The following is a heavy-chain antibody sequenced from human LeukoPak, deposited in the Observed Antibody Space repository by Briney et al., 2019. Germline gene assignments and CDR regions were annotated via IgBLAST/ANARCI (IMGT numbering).Heavy chain of an antibody. CDR3: ASPYYDSSGYYPEHDAFDI. CDR2: IYHSGST. D-gene: IGHD3-22*01. CDR1: GGSISSSSYY. Sequence: SETLSLTCTVSGGSISSSSYYWGWIRQPPGKGLEWIGSIYHSGSTYYKPSLKSRVTISVDTSKNQFSLKLSSVTAADTAVYYCASPYYDSSGYYPEHDAFDIWGQGTMVPVSS. J-gene: IGHJ3*02. V-gene: IGHV4-39*01.